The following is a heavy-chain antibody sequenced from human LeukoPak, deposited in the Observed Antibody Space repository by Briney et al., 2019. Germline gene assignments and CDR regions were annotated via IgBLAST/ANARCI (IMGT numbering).Heavy chain of an antibody. V-gene: IGHV1-8*01. CDR3: ARGGDIAVVPAAMVGP. D-gene: IGHD2-2*01. CDR1: GYTFTSYD. J-gene: IGHJ5*02. CDR2: MNTNSGNT. Sequence: ASVKVSCKASGYTFTSYDINWVRQATGHGLKWMGWMNTNSGNTGHAQKFQGRLTMTKDTSTNTAYMELSSLRSEDTAVYYCARGGDIAVVPAAMVGPWGQGTLVTVSS.